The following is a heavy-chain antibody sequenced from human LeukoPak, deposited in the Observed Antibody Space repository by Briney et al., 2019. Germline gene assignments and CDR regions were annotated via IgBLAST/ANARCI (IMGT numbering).Heavy chain of an antibody. J-gene: IGHJ5*02. V-gene: IGHV4-61*01. D-gene: IGHD6-13*01. CDR2: IYYSGST. CDR1: GVSISGSSYY. CDR3: ARDRPGIAAAGTGYNWFDP. Sequence: SETLSLTCTVSGVSISGSSYYWGWIRQPPGKGLEWIGYIYYSGSTNYNPSLKSRVTISVDTSKNQFSLKLSSVTAADTAVYYCARDRPGIAAAGTGYNWFDPWGQGTLVTVSS.